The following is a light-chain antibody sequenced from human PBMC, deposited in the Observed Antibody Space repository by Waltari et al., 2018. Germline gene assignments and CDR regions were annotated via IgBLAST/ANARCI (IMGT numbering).Light chain of an antibody. V-gene: IGKV3-20*01. CDR3: QHYVRLPVT. CDR1: QSVGWS. CDR2: GAS. J-gene: IGKJ1*01. Sequence: EIVLTQSPGILPLSPGERGTLSCRASQSVGWSLAWYQQKPGRAPRLLIYGASSRATGIPDRFSASGSGTDFSLSISGLEPEDFAVYYCQHYVRLPVTFGRGTKVEIK.